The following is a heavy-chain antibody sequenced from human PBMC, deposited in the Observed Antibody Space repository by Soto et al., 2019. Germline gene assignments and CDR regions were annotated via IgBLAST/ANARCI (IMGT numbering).Heavy chain of an antibody. CDR3: AHWPYDTTDRDALDF. CDR1: GFSLSTSGVS. J-gene: IGHJ3*01. D-gene: IGHD1-1*01. Sequence: QITLKESGPTLVKPTQTLTLTCTFSGFSLSTSGVSVGWIRQPPGKALEWLALIYWDDDTRYSPSLKSRLTITKDTSKNQVVLTMTDMDPVDTATYFCAHWPYDTTDRDALDFWGQGTMVTVSS. V-gene: IGHV2-5*02. CDR2: IYWDDDT.